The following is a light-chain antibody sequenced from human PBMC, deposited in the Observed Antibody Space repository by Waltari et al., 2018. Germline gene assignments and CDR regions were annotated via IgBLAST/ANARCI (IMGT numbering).Light chain of an antibody. CDR2: GAT. CDR1: PGATDY. J-gene: IGKJ1*01. V-gene: IGKV1-27*01. CDR3: QRYNSPPWA. Sequence: DIQMTQSPSSLSASVGDTVTITCRATPGATDYLAWFQQKPGGIPRVLIYGATNLQSGVPARFSGSGFGTHFTLTISSLQPEDVATYYCQRYNSPPWAFGQGTKVEIK.